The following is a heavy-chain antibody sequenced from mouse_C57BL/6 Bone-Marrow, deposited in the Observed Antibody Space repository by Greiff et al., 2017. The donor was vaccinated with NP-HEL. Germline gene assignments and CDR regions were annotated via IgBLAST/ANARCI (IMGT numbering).Heavy chain of an antibody. CDR3: ALTGKAY. J-gene: IGHJ3*01. CDR1: GYTFTSYW. CDR2: IDPSDSYT. Sequence: QVQLQQPGAELVMPGASVKLSCKASGYTFTSYWMPWVKQRPGQGLEWIGEIDPSDSYTNYNQKFKGKSTLTVDKSSSTAYMQLSSLTSEDSAVYYCALTGKAYWGQGTLVTVSA. D-gene: IGHD4-1*01. V-gene: IGHV1-69*01.